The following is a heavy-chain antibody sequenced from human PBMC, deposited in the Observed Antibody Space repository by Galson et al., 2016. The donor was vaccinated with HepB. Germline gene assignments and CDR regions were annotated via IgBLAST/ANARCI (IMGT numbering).Heavy chain of an antibody. CDR2: IIPLSGTV. J-gene: IGHJ4*02. V-gene: IGHV1-69*13. D-gene: IGHD2-21*01. CDR1: GGTLNNYA. CDR3: ARVLYCGDDYYLHFDH. Sequence: SVKVSCKASGGTLNNYAINWVRQAPGQGLEWMGGIIPLSGTVNYARKFQGRLRITAAESTSTAFMELSSLRSDDTAMYYCARVLYCGDDYYLHFDHWGQGTLVTVSS.